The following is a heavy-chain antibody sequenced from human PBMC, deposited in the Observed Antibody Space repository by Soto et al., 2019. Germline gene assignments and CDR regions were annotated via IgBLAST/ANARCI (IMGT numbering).Heavy chain of an antibody. Sequence: GSVKFSCKACGYTFTSYGISWVRQAPGQLLEWMGWISAYNGSTNYAQKLQGRVTMTTDTSTSTAYMELRSLRSDDTAVYYCARVVRLVVVTANNWFDPWGQGTLVTVSS. V-gene: IGHV1-18*04. CDR3: ARVVRLVVVTANNWFDP. CDR2: ISAYNGST. CDR1: GYTFTSYG. D-gene: IGHD2-21*02. J-gene: IGHJ5*02.